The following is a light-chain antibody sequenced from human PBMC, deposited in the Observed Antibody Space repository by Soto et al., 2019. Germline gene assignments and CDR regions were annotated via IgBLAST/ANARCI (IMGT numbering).Light chain of an antibody. CDR3: LLYYNVRDV. CDR2: DTT. Sequence: QAVVTQEPSLTVSPGGTVTLTCGSSTGAVTKGHYPYWFQQKPGQAPRTLIYDTTNRHSWTPARFSGSLLGGKAALTLSGAQPEDEDEYYCLLYYNVRDVFGTGTKVTVL. V-gene: IGLV7-46*01. J-gene: IGLJ1*01. CDR1: TGAVTKGHY.